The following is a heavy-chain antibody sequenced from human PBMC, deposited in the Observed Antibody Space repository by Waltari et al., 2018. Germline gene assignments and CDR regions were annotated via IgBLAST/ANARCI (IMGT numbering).Heavy chain of an antibody. CDR3: AGGKGRTIFGVAEIPMGFDY. J-gene: IGHJ4*02. Sequence: QVQLQESGPGLVKPSETLSLTCTVSGGSISSYYWSWIRQPPGKGLEWIGYIYYSGSTNYNPALKSRVTISVDTSKNQFSLKLSSVTAADTAVYYCAGGKGRTIFGVAEIPMGFDYWGQGTLVTVSS. D-gene: IGHD3-3*01. CDR2: IYYSGST. CDR1: GGSISSYY. V-gene: IGHV4-59*01.